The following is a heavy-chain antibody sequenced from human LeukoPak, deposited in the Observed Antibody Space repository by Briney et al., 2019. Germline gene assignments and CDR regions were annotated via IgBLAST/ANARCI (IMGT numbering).Heavy chain of an antibody. D-gene: IGHD4-11*01. J-gene: IGHJ4*02. CDR2: ISYDGSNK. CDR1: GFTFSSYA. Sequence: PGRSLRLSCAASGFTFSSYAMHWVRQAPGKGLEWVAVISYDGSNKYYADSVKGRFTISRDNSKNTLYLQMNSLRVDDTAVYYCARPPTVKTPDFDHWGQGTLVIVSS. V-gene: IGHV3-30-3*01. CDR3: ARPPTVKTPDFDH.